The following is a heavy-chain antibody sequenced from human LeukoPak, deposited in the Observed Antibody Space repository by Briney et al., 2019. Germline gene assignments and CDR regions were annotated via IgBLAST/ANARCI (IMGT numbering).Heavy chain of an antibody. CDR2: ISAGTGVT. Sequence: PGGSLRLSCAASGFTFSLYAMTWVRQAPGKGLEWVSQISAGTGVTYYAQSVRGRFTISRDDSKSTLYLHMSGLRGEDTAVYYCARDVLDVAAAGWGRPLDRWGQGTQVTVS. CDR3: ARDVLDVAAAGWGRPLDR. D-gene: IGHD6-13*01. J-gene: IGHJ5*02. CDR1: GFTFSLYA. V-gene: IGHV3-23*01.